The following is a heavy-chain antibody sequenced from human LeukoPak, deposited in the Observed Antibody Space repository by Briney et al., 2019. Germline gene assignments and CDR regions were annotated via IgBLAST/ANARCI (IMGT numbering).Heavy chain of an antibody. Sequence: GGSLRLSCAASGFTFSSYSMDWVRQAPGKGLEWVSSISSSRSYIYYAYSVKGRFTISRDNAKNPLYLKMTSLRAEDTAVYYCARYRSPLRPYDAFDIWGQGTMVTVSS. CDR3: ARYRSPLRPYDAFDI. CDR2: ISSSRSYI. V-gene: IGHV3-21*01. CDR1: GFTFSSYS. D-gene: IGHD3-16*02. J-gene: IGHJ3*02.